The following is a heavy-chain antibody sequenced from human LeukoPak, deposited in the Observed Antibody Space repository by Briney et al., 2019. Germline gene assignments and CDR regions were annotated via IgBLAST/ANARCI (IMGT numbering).Heavy chain of an antibody. CDR2: ISGSGGST. Sequence: GGSLRLSCAASGFTFSSYAMSWVRQAPGKGLEWVSAISGSGGSTYYADSVKGRFTISRDNSKNTLYLQMNSLRAEDTAVYYCAKAERSSGWSYDAFDIWGQGTMVTVSS. V-gene: IGHV3-23*01. J-gene: IGHJ3*02. D-gene: IGHD6-19*01. CDR3: AKAERSSGWSYDAFDI. CDR1: GFTFSSYA.